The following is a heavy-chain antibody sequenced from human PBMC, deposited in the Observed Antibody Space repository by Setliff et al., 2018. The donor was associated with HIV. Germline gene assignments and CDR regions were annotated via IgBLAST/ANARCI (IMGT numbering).Heavy chain of an antibody. CDR3: AKMTPSYYFYMDA. J-gene: IGHJ6*03. Sequence: GESLTISCAASGFTFSDYYMSWIRQAPGKGLEWVSFISTSGSPIYYADSVKGRFTISRDNAKNSLYLQMHSLRAEDTAIYYCAKMTPSYYFYMDAWGNGTTVTVS. D-gene: IGHD2-15*01. CDR2: ISTSGSPI. V-gene: IGHV3-11*04. CDR1: GFTFSDYY.